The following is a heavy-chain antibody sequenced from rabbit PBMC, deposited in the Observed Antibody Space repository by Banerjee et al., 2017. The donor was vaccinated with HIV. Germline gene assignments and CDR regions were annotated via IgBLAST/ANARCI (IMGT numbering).Heavy chain of an antibody. CDR3: ARTAYVGYGYDIHFNL. D-gene: IGHD6-1*01. Sequence: QSLEESGGGLVQPEGSLTLTCKASGFDLSSYYYMCWVRQTPGKGLEWIACIDAGSSGSTYYASWAKGRFTISKTSSTTVTLQMTSLTAADTATYFCARTAYVGYGYDIHFNLWGPGTLVTVS. CDR2: IDAGSSGST. CDR1: GFDLSSYYY. J-gene: IGHJ4*01. V-gene: IGHV1S40*01.